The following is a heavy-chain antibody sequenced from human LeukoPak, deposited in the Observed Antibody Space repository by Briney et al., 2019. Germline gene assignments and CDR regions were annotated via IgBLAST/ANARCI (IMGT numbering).Heavy chain of an antibody. D-gene: IGHD3-22*01. V-gene: IGHV4-39*01. CDR2: IYYIVST. CDR3: ATYYYDSSGPGD. CDR1: GGSISSSSYY. J-gene: IGHJ4*02. Sequence: SETLSLTCTVSGGSISSSSYYWGWIRQPPGKGLEWIGSIYYIVSTYYNPSLKSRVTISVDTSKNQFSLKLSSVTAADTAVYYCATYYYDSSGPGDWGQGTLVTVSS.